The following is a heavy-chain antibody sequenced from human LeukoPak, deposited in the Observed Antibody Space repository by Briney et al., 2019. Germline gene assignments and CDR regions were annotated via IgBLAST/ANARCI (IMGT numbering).Heavy chain of an antibody. V-gene: IGHV1-69*10. CDR1: GGTFSSYA. CDR2: IIPILGIA. J-gene: IGHJ4*02. CDR3: ARVNSEMATINY. Sequence: SVKVSCKASGGTFSSYAFSWVRQAPGQGPEWMGVIIPILGIANYAQKFQGRVTITADKSTSTAYMELSSLRSEDTAVYYCARVNSEMATINYWGQGTLVTVSS. D-gene: IGHD5-24*01.